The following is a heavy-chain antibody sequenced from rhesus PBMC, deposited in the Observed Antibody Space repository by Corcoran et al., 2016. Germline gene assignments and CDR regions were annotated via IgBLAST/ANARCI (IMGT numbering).Heavy chain of an antibody. CDR1: GYSFTDYY. Sequence: EVQLVQSGAEVKKPGASVKIPCKAPGYSFTDYYLHWVRQGPGKGLEWMGRIGPENGEAIHAQQCQDRVTNTADTSTDTAYMELSSLGSEDAAVYYCATSLTGDRYFDYWGQGVLVTVSS. D-gene: IGHD7-45*01. J-gene: IGHJ4*01. CDR2: IGPENGEA. CDR3: ATSLTGDRYFDY. V-gene: IGHV1-111*02.